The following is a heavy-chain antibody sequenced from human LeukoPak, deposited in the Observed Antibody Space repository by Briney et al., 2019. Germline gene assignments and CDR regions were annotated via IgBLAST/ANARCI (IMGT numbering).Heavy chain of an antibody. J-gene: IGHJ6*02. V-gene: IGHV1-69*02. CDR3: ARAVVPAAYDYYYYYYGMDV. CDR1: GGTFSSYT. CDR2: IIPILGIA. Sequence: SVKVSCKASGGTFSSYTISWVRQAPGQGLEWMGRIIPILGIANYAQKFQGRVTITADKSTSTAYMELSSLRSEDTAVYYCARAVVPAAYDYYYYYYGMDVWGQGTTVTISS. D-gene: IGHD2-2*01.